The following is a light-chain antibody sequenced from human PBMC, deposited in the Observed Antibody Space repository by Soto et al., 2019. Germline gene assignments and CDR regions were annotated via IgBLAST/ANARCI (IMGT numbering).Light chain of an antibody. V-gene: IGKV3-20*01. Sequence: EIVLTQSPATLSASPGERATLSCRASQTVSDNLAWYQQKPGQAPRLLIYGASNRATGIPDRFSGSGSGTDFTLTISRLEPEDFAVYYCQQYGSSGTFGQGTKVEIK. J-gene: IGKJ1*01. CDR3: QQYGSSGT. CDR1: QTVSDN. CDR2: GAS.